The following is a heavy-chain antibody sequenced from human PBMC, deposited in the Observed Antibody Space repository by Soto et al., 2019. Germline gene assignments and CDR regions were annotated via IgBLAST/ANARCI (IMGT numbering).Heavy chain of an antibody. V-gene: IGHV4-61*08. CDR2: IYYSGST. CDR1: GGSISSGGYS. J-gene: IGHJ6*02. D-gene: IGHD3-16*01. Sequence: PSETLSLTCTVSGGSISSGGYSWSWIRQPPGKGLEWIGYIYYSGSTNYNPSLKSRVTISVDTSKNQFSLKLSSVTAADTAVYYCARFEGGIYYYYGMDVWGQGTTVTVSS. CDR3: ARFEGGIYYYYGMDV.